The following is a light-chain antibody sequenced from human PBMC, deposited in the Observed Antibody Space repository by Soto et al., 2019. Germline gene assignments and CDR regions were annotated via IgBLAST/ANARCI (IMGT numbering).Light chain of an antibody. CDR2: EVS. J-gene: IGLJ2*01. CDR1: SSDVGGYNS. Sequence: QSVLTQPPSASGSPGQSVTFSCTGTSSDVGGYNSVSWYQQHPGKAPKLMIYEVSKRPSGVPDRFSGSKSGNTASLTVSGLQAEDEADYYCSSYAGNMGVFGGGTKLTGL. CDR3: SSYAGNMGV. V-gene: IGLV2-8*01.